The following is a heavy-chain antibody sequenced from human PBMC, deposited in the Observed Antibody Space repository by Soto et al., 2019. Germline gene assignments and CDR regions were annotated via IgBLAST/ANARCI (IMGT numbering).Heavy chain of an antibody. V-gene: IGHV4-39*07. J-gene: IGHJ4*02. CDR1: GGSISSSSYY. CDR3: ARDARIAVAVLLYYFDY. Sequence: SETLSLTCTVSGGSISSSSYYWGWIRQPPGKGLEWIGSIYYSGSTYYNPSLKSRVTISVDTSKNQFSLKLSSVTAADTAVYYCARDARIAVAVLLYYFDYWGQGHLVHVSS. CDR2: IYYSGST. D-gene: IGHD6-19*01.